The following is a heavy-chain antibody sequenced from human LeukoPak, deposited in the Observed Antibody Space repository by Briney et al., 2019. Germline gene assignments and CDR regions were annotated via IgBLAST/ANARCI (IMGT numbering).Heavy chain of an antibody. CDR3: ARGGYCSGGSCYQYNWFDP. CDR1: GGSISSSSYY. D-gene: IGHD2-15*01. J-gene: IGHJ5*02. CDR2: IYYSGST. Sequence: SETLSLTCTVSGGSISSSSYYWGWIRQPPGKGLEWIGSIYYSGSTYYNPSLKSRVTISVDTSKNQFSLKLSSVTAADTAVYYCARGGYCSGGSCYQYNWFDPWGQGTLVTVSS. V-gene: IGHV4-39*07.